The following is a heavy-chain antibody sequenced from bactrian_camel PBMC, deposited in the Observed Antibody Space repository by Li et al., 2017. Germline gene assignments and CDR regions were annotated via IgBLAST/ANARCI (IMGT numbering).Heavy chain of an antibody. CDR2: IGMDGRT. V-gene: IGHV3S53*01. CDR3: AARPVNTRACVAGGRYEFGY. J-gene: IGHJ4*01. D-gene: IGHD1*01. Sequence: HVQLVESGGGSVQAGGSLRLSCAASGYTCNRNCMAWFRQAPGKEREGVAAIGMDGRTSAADSVKGRFTISKDNAKNTLYLQMDNLQPEDTAVYYCAARPVNTRACVAGGRYEFGYWGQGTQVTVS. CDR1: GYTCNRNC.